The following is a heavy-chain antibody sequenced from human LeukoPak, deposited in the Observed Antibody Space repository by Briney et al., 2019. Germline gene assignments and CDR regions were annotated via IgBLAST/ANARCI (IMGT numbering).Heavy chain of an antibody. D-gene: IGHD4-11*01. CDR3: ARMTTVTTPWDYYYYYGMDV. CDR1: GGSISSGDYY. Sequence: PSETLSLTCTVSGGSISSGDYYWSWIRQPPGKGLEWIGYIYCSGSTYYNPSLKSRVTISVDTSKNQFSLKLSSVTAADTAVYYCARMTTVTTPWDYYYYYGMDVWGQGTTVTVSS. V-gene: IGHV4-30-4*01. CDR2: IYCSGST. J-gene: IGHJ6*02.